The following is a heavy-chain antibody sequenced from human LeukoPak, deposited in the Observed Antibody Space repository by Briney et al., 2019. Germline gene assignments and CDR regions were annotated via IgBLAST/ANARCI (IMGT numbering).Heavy chain of an antibody. V-gene: IGHV4-34*01. Sequence: SGTLSLTCAVYGGSFSGYYWSWIRQPPGKGLEWIGEINHSGSTNYNPSLKSRVTISVDTSKNQFSLKLSSVTAADTAVYYCARALRRTVISLYYFDYWGQGTLVTVSS. D-gene: IGHD3-16*02. CDR2: INHSGST. J-gene: IGHJ4*02. CDR1: GGSFSGYY. CDR3: ARALRRTVISLYYFDY.